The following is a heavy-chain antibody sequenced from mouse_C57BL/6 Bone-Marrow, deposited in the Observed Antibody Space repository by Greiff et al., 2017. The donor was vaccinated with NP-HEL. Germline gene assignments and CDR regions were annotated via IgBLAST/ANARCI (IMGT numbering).Heavy chain of an antibody. D-gene: IGHD3-2*02. V-gene: IGHV5-2*03. Sequence: EVKLVESGGGLVQPGESLKLSCESNEYEFPSHDMSWVRKTPEKRLELVAAINSDGGSTYYPDTMERRFIISRDNTKKTLYLQMSSLRSEDTALYYGARHGAAQATGAMDYWGQGTSVTVSS. CDR3: ARHGAAQATGAMDY. CDR1: EYEFPSHD. CDR2: INSDGGST. J-gene: IGHJ4*01.